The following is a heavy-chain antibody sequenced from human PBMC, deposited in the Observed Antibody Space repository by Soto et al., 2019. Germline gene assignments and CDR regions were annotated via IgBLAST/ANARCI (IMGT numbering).Heavy chain of an antibody. V-gene: IGHV4-30-4*08. J-gene: IGHJ6*02. CDR3: AREVPNRAGYYGMDV. Sequence: QVQLQESGPGLVKPSQTLSLTCTVSGGSISSGDYYWSWIRQPPGKGLEWIAYIYDDGRTYYSPSLKSRVAISIDTSKDQFSLKLNSVTAADTAVYYCAREVPNRAGYYGMDVWGQGTTVTVSS. CDR2: IYDDGRT. CDR1: GGSISSGDYY.